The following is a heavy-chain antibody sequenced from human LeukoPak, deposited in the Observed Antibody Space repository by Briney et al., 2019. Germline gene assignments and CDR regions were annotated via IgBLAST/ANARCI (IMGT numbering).Heavy chain of an antibody. CDR3: ARHLRGPSYYYYYMDV. J-gene: IGHJ6*03. CDR2: IYYSGST. CDR1: GGSISSSSYY. V-gene: IGHV4-39*01. Sequence: PSETLSLTCTVSGGSISSSSYYWGWIRQPPGKGLEWIGYIYYSGSTYYNPSLKSRVTMSVDTSKNQFSLKLTSVTAADTAVYYCARHLRGPSYYYYYMDVWGKGTTVTVSS. D-gene: IGHD3-10*01.